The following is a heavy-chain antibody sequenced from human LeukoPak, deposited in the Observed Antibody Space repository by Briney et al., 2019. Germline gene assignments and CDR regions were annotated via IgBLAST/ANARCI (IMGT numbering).Heavy chain of an antibody. J-gene: IGHJ4*02. CDR2: ISPTGSTT. CDR1: GFSFSGHW. Sequence: GGSLRLSCTASGFSFSGHWLHWARQLPGKGLVWVSRISPTGSTTSYADSVKGRFTVSRDDAKNTLYLQVNNLRAEDTAVYYCARGPNSNWSGLDFWGQGTLLTVSP. CDR3: ARGPNSNWSGLDF. V-gene: IGHV3-74*01. D-gene: IGHD6-6*01.